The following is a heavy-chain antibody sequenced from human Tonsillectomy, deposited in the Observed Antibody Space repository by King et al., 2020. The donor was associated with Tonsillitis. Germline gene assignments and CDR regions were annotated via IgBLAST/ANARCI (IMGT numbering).Heavy chain of an antibody. Sequence: VQLVESGAEVKKPGASVKVSCTASGYTFTAYYMHWVRQAPGQGLEWMGWINPNSGGTNYAKKCQGWVTMTRDTAISPSYMELSRLRPNDTDVYYCSRERSPNHGMDVWGQGTTVTVSS. CDR2: INPNSGGT. J-gene: IGHJ6*02. CDR1: GYTFTAYY. CDR3: SRERSPNHGMDV. V-gene: IGHV1-2*04.